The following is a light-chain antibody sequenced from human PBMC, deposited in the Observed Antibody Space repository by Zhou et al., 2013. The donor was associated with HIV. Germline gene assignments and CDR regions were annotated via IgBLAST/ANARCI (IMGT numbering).Light chain of an antibody. Sequence: EIVLTQSPGTLSLSPGERATLSCRASQSVSSSYLAWYQQKPGQAPRLLIYGASSRATGIPDRFSGSGSATDFTLTINSLEPEDFAVYYCQQRSDWPPLTFGGGTKVEIK. V-gene: IGKV3D-20*02. CDR2: GAS. CDR1: QSVSSSY. J-gene: IGKJ4*01. CDR3: QQRSDWPPLT.